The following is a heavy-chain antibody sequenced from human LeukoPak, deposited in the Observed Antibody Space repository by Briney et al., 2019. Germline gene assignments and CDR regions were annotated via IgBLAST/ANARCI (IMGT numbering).Heavy chain of an antibody. CDR1: GFTFSSYA. V-gene: IGHV3-30-3*01. CDR2: ISYDGSNK. Sequence: GGSLRLSCAASGFTFSSYAMSWVRQAPGKGLEWVAVISYDGSNKYYADSVEGRFTISRDNSKSTLYLQMNSLRAEDTAVYYCARGGSYYVSDLDYWGQGTLATVPS. D-gene: IGHD1-26*01. CDR3: ARGGSYYVSDLDY. J-gene: IGHJ4*02.